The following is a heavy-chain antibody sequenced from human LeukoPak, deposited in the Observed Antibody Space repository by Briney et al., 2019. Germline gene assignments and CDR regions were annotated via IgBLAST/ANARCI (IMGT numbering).Heavy chain of an antibody. J-gene: IGHJ4*02. CDR2: INPNSGGT. CDR3: ARGRGKLTTIPDY. CDR1: GYTFTGYY. D-gene: IGHD3-22*01. V-gene: IGHV1-2*02. Sequence: GASVKVSCKASGYTFTGYYMHWVRQAPGQGLEWMGWINPNSGGTNYAQKFQGRVTMTRDTSTSTAYMELSRLRSDDTAVYYCARGRGKLTTIPDYWGQGTLVTVSS.